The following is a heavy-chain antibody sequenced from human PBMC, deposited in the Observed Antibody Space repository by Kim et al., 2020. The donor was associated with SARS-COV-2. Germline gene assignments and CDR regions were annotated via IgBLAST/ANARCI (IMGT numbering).Heavy chain of an antibody. CDR2: IYYSGST. D-gene: IGHD3-10*01. CDR3: ARWRFGELLVQWGRYFDD. Sequence: SETLSLTCTVSGGSIISSSYYWGWIRQPPGKGLEWIGSIYYSGSTYYNPSLKSRVTISVDTSKKQFSLKLSSVTAADTAVYYCARWRFGELLVQWGRYFDDWGQETLVTVSS. V-gene: IGHV4-39*01. J-gene: IGHJ4*02. CDR1: GGSIISSSYY.